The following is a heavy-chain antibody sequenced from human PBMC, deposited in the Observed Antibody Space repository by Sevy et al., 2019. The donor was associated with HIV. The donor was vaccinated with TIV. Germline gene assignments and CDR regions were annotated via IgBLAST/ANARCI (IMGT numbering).Heavy chain of an antibody. CDR1: GYTFTDYS. Sequence: ASVKVSCKASGYTFTDYSMHWVRQAPGQGLEWMGRINPNSGGTDYPQKFQGRVTMTRDTSISTVYMDLSRLTSDDSAVYCGVRGVCMPAKGHLEYWGQGTLVTVSS. J-gene: IGHJ4*02. CDR2: INPNSGGT. D-gene: IGHD2-8*01. CDR3: VRGVCMPAKGHLEY. V-gene: IGHV1-2*06.